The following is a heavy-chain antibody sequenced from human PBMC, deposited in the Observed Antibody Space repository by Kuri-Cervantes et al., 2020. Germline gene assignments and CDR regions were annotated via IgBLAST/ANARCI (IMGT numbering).Heavy chain of an antibody. D-gene: IGHD7-27*01. J-gene: IGHJ6*02. Sequence: GESLKISCAASGFTFSSYAMHWVRQAPGKGLEWVAVTSYDGSNKYYADSVKGRFTISRDNSKNTLYLQMNSLRAEDTAVYYCARVWADYYYYYGMDVWGQGTTVTVSS. CDR1: GFTFSSYA. CDR2: TSYDGSNK. V-gene: IGHV3-30-3*01. CDR3: ARVWADYYYYYGMDV.